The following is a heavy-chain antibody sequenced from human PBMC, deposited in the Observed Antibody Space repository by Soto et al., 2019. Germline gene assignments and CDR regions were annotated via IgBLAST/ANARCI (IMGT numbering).Heavy chain of an antibody. Sequence: QVQLVQSGADVKKPGSSVTVSCRPSGDILAVKTLSWVRQAPGQGLEWVGSIIPTFGTTNYAPKFKGRVTITADDSTFYMELSSLTFEDTAVFYCAGDTGGTYGLFLFDYWGQGSLVTVSS. J-gene: IGHJ4*02. CDR1: GDILAVKT. V-gene: IGHV1-69*18. CDR3: AGDTGGTYGLFLFDY. D-gene: IGHD1-7*01. CDR2: IIPTFGTT.